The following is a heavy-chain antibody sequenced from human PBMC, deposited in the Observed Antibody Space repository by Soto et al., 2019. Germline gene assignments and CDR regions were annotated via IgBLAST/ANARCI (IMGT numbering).Heavy chain of an antibody. CDR2: IYWDDDK. CDR3: ARRRFCATDTCPYYFDY. V-gene: IGHV2-5*02. CDR1: GFSLSSTGVG. Sequence: SGPTLVNPTQTLTLTCTFSGFSLSSTGVGVGWIRQPPGKALEWLAVIYWDDDKRYSPSLNSRLTIAKDTSKNQVVLTMTNVDPVDTATYYCARRRFCATDTCPYYFDYWGQGILVTVSS. J-gene: IGHJ4*02. D-gene: IGHD2-15*01.